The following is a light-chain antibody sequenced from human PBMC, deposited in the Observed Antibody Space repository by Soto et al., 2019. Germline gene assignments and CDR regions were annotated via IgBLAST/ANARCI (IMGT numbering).Light chain of an antibody. CDR1: QGISSA. CDR3: QQFNSYQFT. V-gene: IGKV1-13*02. J-gene: IGKJ3*01. Sequence: AIQLTQSPSSLSASVGDRVTITCRASQGISSALAWYQQKPGKAPKLLIYDASSLESGVPSRFSGSGSGTDFTLAISSLQPEDFATYYCQQFNSYQFTFGPGTKVDIK. CDR2: DAS.